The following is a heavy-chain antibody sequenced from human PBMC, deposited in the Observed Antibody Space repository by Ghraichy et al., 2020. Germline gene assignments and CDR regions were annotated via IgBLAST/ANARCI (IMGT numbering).Heavy chain of an antibody. CDR2: INPYNGDT. CDR3: ARLVLDYGDHDYVPFDY. CDR1: GYSFKSYS. Sequence: ASVKVSCKAAGYSFKSYSITWVRQAPGQGLEWMGWINPYNGDTYSPQTLQGRVTMTADTSTNTAYLELRSLRSDDTAVYYCARLVLDYGDHDYVPFDYWGQGAPVTVFS. D-gene: IGHD4-17*01. V-gene: IGHV1-18*04. J-gene: IGHJ4*02.